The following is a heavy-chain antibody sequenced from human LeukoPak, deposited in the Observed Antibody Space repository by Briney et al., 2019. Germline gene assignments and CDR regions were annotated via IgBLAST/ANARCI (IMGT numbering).Heavy chain of an antibody. CDR3: ARGAGITIFGVVTPSAFDI. Sequence: ASVNVSCKASGYTFTGYYKHWVRQAPGQGLEWMGWINPNSGGTNYAQKFQGWVTMTRDTSISTAYMELSRLRSDDTAVYYCARGAGITIFGVVTPSAFDIWGQGTMVTVSS. CDR1: GYTFTGYY. D-gene: IGHD3-3*01. J-gene: IGHJ3*02. V-gene: IGHV1-2*04. CDR2: INPNSGGT.